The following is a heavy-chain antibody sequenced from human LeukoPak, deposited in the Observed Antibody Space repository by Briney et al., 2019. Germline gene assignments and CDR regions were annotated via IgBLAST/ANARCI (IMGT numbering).Heavy chain of an antibody. D-gene: IGHD6-6*01. Sequence: SETLSLTCTVSGGSISSYYWSWIRQPAGKGLEWIGRIYTSGSTNYNPSLKSRVTMSVDTSKNQFSLKLSSVTAADTAVYYCARDRMISSSTYYYYMDVWGKGTTVTVSS. CDR1: GGSISSYY. J-gene: IGHJ6*03. CDR3: ARDRMISSSTYYYYMDV. CDR2: IYTSGST. V-gene: IGHV4-4*07.